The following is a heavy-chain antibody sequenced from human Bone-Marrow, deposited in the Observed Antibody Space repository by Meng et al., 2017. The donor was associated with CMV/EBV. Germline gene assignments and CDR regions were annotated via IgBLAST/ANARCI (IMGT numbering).Heavy chain of an antibody. CDR2: MNPNSGTR. D-gene: IGHD1-26*01. CDR3: ARAGNTGFSGIVH. CDR1: GYTFTSYG. J-gene: IGHJ4*01. V-gene: IGHV1-8*02. Sequence: ASVKVSCKASGYTFTSYGISWVRQAPGQGLAWVGWMNPNSGTRGYAQNFRGRVTMTRDTSISTAYLELSSLTSDDTAVYYCARAGNTGFSGIVHWGHGTLVTVSS.